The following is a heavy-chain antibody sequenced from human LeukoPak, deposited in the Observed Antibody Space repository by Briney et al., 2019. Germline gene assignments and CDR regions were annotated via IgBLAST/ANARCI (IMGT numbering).Heavy chain of an antibody. J-gene: IGHJ6*03. Sequence: SETLSLTCTVSGGSISSRPYYWGWVRQPPGKGLEWIGTISYSGTTYYSPSLKSRVTISLDTSKNQFSLKLSSVTAADTAIYYCAALYCGGDCRSYYYYYYMDVWGKGTTVTISS. V-gene: IGHV4-39*07. CDR3: AALYCGGDCRSYYYYYYMDV. CDR1: GGSISSRPYY. CDR2: ISYSGTT. D-gene: IGHD2-21*02.